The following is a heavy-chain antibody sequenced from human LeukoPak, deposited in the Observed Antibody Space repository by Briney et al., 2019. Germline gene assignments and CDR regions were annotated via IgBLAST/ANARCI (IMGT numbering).Heavy chain of an antibody. V-gene: IGHV4-38-2*02. D-gene: IGHD3-22*01. CDR2: IYHSGST. CDR1: GYSISSGYY. J-gene: IGHJ6*03. Sequence: SETLSLTCTVSGYSISSGYYWGWIRQPPGKGLEWIWSIYHSGSTYYNPSLKSRVTISVDTSKNQFSLKLSSVTAADTAVYYCARDYYDSSVDYYYYYVDVWGKGTTVTISS. CDR3: ARDYYDSSVDYYYYYVDV.